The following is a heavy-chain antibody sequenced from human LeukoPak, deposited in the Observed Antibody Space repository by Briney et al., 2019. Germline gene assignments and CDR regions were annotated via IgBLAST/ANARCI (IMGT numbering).Heavy chain of an antibody. CDR2: IYPGDSDT. J-gene: IGHJ4*02. D-gene: IGHD6-13*01. Sequence: GESLKISCEGSGYSFTNYWIGWVRQMPGKGLEWMGTIYPGDSDTKYSPSFQGQVTISADKSISTAYLQWSSLKASDTAMYYCARRIAAAGSIGTRYFDYWGQGTLVTVSS. CDR1: GYSFTNYW. CDR3: ARRIAAAGSIGTRYFDY. V-gene: IGHV5-51*01.